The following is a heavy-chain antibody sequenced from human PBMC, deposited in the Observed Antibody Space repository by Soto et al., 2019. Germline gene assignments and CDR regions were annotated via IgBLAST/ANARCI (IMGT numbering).Heavy chain of an antibody. CDR3: ARAGCDGGSCYTLVGLRYGMDV. J-gene: IGHJ6*02. Sequence: QVQLVESGGGVVQPGRSLRLSCAASGFTFSSYAMHWVRQAPGKGLEWVAVISYDGSNKYYADSVKGRFNISRDNSKNPLYLQMNSLRAEDTAVYYCARAGCDGGSCYTLVGLRYGMDVWGQGTTVTVSS. CDR2: ISYDGSNK. CDR1: GFTFSSYA. V-gene: IGHV3-30-3*01. D-gene: IGHD2-15*01.